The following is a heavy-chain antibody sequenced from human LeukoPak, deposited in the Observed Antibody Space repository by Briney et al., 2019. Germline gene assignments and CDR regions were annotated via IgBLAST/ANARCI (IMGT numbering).Heavy chain of an antibody. CDR1: GYTFTNWY. Sequence: ASVKVSCKASGYTFTNWYIHWVRQAPGQGPEWMGWINPHSGGTNYAQKFQGRVTMTRDTSITTAYMELSRLRSDDTAIYYCARDSPDGSGTYYNDSPDYWGQGTLVTVSS. CDR2: INPHSGGT. J-gene: IGHJ4*02. D-gene: IGHD3-10*01. CDR3: ARDSPDGSGTYYNDSPDY. V-gene: IGHV1-2*02.